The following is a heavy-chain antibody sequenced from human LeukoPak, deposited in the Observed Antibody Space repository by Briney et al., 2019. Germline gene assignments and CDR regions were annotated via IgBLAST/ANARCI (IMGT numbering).Heavy chain of an antibody. V-gene: IGHV4-4*09. D-gene: IGHD5-12*01. J-gene: IGHJ4*02. CDR3: ARIPLGYSGAYYFDY. CDR1: RGSISGSIRSYY. CDR2: ISSSGSV. Sequence: SETLSLTCTVSRGSISGSIRSYYWSWLRQPPGKGLEWIGYISSSGSVNDNPSLRSRVTISVDTSKNQFFLNLSSVSAADTAVYYCARIPLGYSGAYYFDYWGQGTLVTVSP.